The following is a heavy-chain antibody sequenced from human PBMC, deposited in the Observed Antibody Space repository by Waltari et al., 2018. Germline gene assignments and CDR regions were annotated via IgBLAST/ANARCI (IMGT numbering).Heavy chain of an antibody. V-gene: IGHV3-23*01. Sequence: EVQLLESGGGLVQPGGSLRLSCAASGFTFASYTMNWVRQAPGKGLEWVSFITGSGGSTYYADSVKVRFTISRDNSKNTLHLQMNSLRAEDTAVYYCAKDATWSQFHAYWGQGILVTVSS. CDR1: GFTFASYT. CDR2: ITGSGGST. CDR3: AKDATWSQFHAY. J-gene: IGHJ4*02. D-gene: IGHD1-1*01.